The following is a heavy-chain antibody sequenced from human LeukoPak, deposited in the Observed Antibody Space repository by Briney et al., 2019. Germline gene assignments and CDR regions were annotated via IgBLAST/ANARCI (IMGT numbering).Heavy chain of an antibody. CDR2: IYYSGST. CDR1: GGSISSSSYY. Sequence: SETLSLTCTVSGGSISSSSYYWGWIRQPPGKGLEWIGSIYYSGSTYYNPSLKSRGTISVDTSKNQFSLKLSSVTAADTAVYYCARRPRYDFWSGSSWVDYWGQGTLVTVSS. J-gene: IGHJ4*02. D-gene: IGHD3-3*01. CDR3: ARRPRYDFWSGSSWVDY. V-gene: IGHV4-39*01.